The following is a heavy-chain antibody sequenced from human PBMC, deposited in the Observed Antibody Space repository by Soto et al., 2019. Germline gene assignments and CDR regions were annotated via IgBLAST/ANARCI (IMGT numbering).Heavy chain of an antibody. D-gene: IGHD3-10*01. CDR3: ASGPGRFGENYYYYGMDV. CDR2: IIPIFGTA. Sequence: SVKVSCKASGGTFSSYAISWVRQAPGQGLEWMGGIIPIFGTANYAQKFQGRVTITADESTSTAYMELSSLRSEDTAVYYCASGPGRFGENYYYYGMDVWGQGTTVTVSS. J-gene: IGHJ6*02. CDR1: GGTFSSYA. V-gene: IGHV1-69*13.